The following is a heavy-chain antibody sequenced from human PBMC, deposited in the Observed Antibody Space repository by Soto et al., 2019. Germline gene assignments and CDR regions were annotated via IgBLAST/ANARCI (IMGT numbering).Heavy chain of an antibody. CDR2: IYYSGST. V-gene: IGHV4-59*01. Sequence: SETLSLTCTVSGGSISSYYLSWIRQPPGKGLEWIGYIYYSGSTNYNPSLKSRVTISVDTSKNQFSLKLSSVTAADTAVYYCARGIAAAGTGDWFDPWGQGTLVTVSS. D-gene: IGHD6-13*01. J-gene: IGHJ5*02. CDR3: ARGIAAAGTGDWFDP. CDR1: GGSISSYY.